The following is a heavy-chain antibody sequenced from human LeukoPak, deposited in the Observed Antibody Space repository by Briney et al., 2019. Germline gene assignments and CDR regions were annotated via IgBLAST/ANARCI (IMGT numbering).Heavy chain of an antibody. CDR3: ARGTYGDYVFGGY. V-gene: IGHV3-9*01. J-gene: IGHJ4*02. D-gene: IGHD4-17*01. CDR1: GFIFDDYA. CDR2: ISSSSGGI. Sequence: GGSLRLSCVGSGFIFDDYAMHWVRQAPGKGLEWVSSISSSSGGIDYADSVKGRFTISRDNAKNSLYLQMNSLRAEDTALYYCARGTYGDYVFGGYWGQGTLVTVSS.